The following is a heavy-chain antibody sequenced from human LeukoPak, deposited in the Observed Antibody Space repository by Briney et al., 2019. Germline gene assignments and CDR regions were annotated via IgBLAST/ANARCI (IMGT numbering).Heavy chain of an antibody. CDR3: ARFLPYYYYGMDV. Sequence: GGSLRLSCAASGFTFSSYGMHWVREAPGKGLEWGTVLWSDGSNDCYEDSVQDRFNISRDNSKNTLYLQMNSRRAEDTAVCYCARFLPYYYYGMDVWGQGATVTVSS. CDR2: LWSDGSND. J-gene: IGHJ6*02. V-gene: IGHV3-33*01. CDR1: GFTFSSYG. D-gene: IGHD2/OR15-2a*01.